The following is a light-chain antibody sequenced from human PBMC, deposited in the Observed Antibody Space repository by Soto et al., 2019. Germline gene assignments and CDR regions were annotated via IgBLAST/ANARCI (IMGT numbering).Light chain of an antibody. CDR3: QQYYSAPYT. J-gene: IGKJ2*01. CDR1: QEITNN. V-gene: IGKV1-27*01. CDR2: DAS. Sequence: DIQLDQSPSSLSASVGDRVTITCRASQEITNNLAWYQQKPGEAPKLLIYDASTLQSGVTFRFSGRGSGTDFTLTINSLQPEDFSTYYCQQYYSAPYTFGQGTKLEIK.